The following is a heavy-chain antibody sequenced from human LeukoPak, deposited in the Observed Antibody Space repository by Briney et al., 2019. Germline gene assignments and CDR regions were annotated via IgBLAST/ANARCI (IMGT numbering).Heavy chain of an antibody. Sequence: GGSLRLSCAASGFTLRHFAMTWVRQAPGKGLEWVSSIASDGDTFYGGSVKGRFHISRDLSTNTLHMQMNSLRADATAIYFCANEAHRHLDLHNWGQGTLVTVST. CDR3: ANEAHRHLDLHN. J-gene: IGHJ4*02. CDR1: GFTLRHFA. CDR2: IASDGDT. V-gene: IGHV3-23*01.